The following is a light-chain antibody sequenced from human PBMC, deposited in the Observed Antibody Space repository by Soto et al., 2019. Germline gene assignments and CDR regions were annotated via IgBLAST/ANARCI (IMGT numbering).Light chain of an antibody. J-gene: IGKJ1*01. CDR2: AAS. Sequence: IQMTQSPSTLSSSVGDRVTITCRASQSISSWLAWYQQKPGKAPKLLIYAASTLQSGVPSRFSGSGSGTDFTLTISCLQSEDFATYYCQQYYSYPWTFGQGTKVDIK. V-gene: IGKV1-5*01. CDR3: QQYYSYPWT. CDR1: QSISSW.